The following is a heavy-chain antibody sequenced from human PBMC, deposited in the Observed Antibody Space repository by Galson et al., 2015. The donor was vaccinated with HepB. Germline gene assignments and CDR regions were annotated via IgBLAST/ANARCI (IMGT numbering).Heavy chain of an antibody. J-gene: IGHJ4*02. CDR3: ARDPAVDSGYDPPFDY. Sequence: SVKVSCKASGYTFTSYYVHWVRQAPGQGLEWMGIINPSGGSTSYAQKFQGRVTMTRDTSTSTVYMELSSLRSEDTAAYYCARDPAVDSGYDPPFDYWGQGTLVTVSS. CDR2: INPSGGST. V-gene: IGHV1-46*03. D-gene: IGHD5-12*01. CDR1: GYTFTSYY.